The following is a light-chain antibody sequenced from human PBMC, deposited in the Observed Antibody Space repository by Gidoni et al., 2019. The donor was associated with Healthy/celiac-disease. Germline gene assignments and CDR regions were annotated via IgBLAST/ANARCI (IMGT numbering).Light chain of an antibody. CDR1: SGSVSTSYY. V-gene: IGLV8-61*01. CDR2: STN. CDR3: VLYMGSGMGV. J-gene: IGLJ1*01. Sequence: QTVVTQEPSFSLSPGCTVTLTCGLSSGSVSTSYYPSWYQQTPGQAPRTLIYSTNTRSSGVPDRFSGSILGKKAALTIKGAQADDESDYYCVLYMGSGMGVFGTGTKVTVL.